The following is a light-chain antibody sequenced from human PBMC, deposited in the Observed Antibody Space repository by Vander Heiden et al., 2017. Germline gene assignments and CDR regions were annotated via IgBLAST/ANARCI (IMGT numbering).Light chain of an antibody. V-gene: IGKV3-11*01. CDR3: QQRSNCPQT. CDR2: DAY. CDR1: QSVSSY. Sequence: IVLTQSPATLSLSPGERATLSCRASQSVSSYLAWYQQKPGQAPRLLIYDAYNRATGIPARFSGSGSGTDFTLTISSLEPEDFAVDYCQQRSNCPQTFGQGTKVEIK. J-gene: IGKJ1*01.